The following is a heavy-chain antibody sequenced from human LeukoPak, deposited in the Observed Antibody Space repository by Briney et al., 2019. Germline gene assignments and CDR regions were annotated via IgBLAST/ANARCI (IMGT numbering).Heavy chain of an antibody. CDR3: ARERGEEYSSGWYKRNYFDN. D-gene: IGHD6-19*01. CDR2: GDYSGGT. J-gene: IGHJ4*02. V-gene: IGHV4-38-2*02. Sequence: PSETLSLTCTVSGYSISSGYYWGWIRQPPGKGLEWIASGDYSGGTYYNPSLESRVAISADMSKNQISLKLSSVTAADTAVYYCARERGEEYSSGWYKRNYFDNWGQGTRVTVSS. CDR1: GYSISSGYY.